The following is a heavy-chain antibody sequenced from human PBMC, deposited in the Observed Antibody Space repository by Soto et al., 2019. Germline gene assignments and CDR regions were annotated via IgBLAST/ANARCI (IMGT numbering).Heavy chain of an antibody. Sequence: GGSLGLSCAASGFTFTYYWMSWVRQAPGKGLGWVANINQDGSQKQYVDSLKGRFTISRDNAKNSVYLQMDSLRADDTALYYCATAGDYRFHSWGQGTLVTVSS. D-gene: IGHD4-17*01. J-gene: IGHJ4*02. CDR2: INQDGSQK. V-gene: IGHV3-7*05. CDR3: ATAGDYRFHS. CDR1: GFTFTYYW.